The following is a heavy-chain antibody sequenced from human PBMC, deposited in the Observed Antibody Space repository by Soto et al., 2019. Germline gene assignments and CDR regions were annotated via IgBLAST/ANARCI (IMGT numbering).Heavy chain of an antibody. V-gene: IGHV4-31*03. CDR1: GGSISSGGYY. Sequence: SLSLTCTVYGGSISSGGYYWSWIRQHPGKGLEWIGYIYYIGSTYYNPSLKSRVTISVDTSKNQFSLKLSSVTAADTAVYYCARDYDFWSGRIRYGMDVWGQGTTVTVSS. CDR2: IYYIGST. J-gene: IGHJ6*02. D-gene: IGHD3-3*01. CDR3: ARDYDFWSGRIRYGMDV.